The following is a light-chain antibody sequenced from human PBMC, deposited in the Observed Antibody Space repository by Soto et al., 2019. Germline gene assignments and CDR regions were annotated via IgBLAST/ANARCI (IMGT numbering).Light chain of an antibody. V-gene: IGKV3-20*01. J-gene: IGKJ5*01. CDR3: QQYGTSPLIT. CDR2: GSS. CDR1: QSVTSRF. Sequence: DIVLTQSPGTLSLSPGERATLSCRASQSVTSRFLAWYQQKPGQAPRLHIYGSSRRATGIPDRFSGSGSGTGVPLTISRLEAEDFAVYYCQQYGTSPLITFGQGTRLEIK.